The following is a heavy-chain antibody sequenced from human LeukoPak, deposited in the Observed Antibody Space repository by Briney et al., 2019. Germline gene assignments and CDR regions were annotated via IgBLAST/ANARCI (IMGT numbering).Heavy chain of an antibody. CDR3: ARGRVLLWFGEPTYNWFDP. Sequence: ASVKVSCKASGYTFTSCYMHWVRQAPGQGLELMGWINPNSGGTNYAQKFQGRVTMTRDTSISTAYMELSRLRSDDTGVYYCARGRVLLWFGEPTYNWFDPWGQGTLVTVSS. D-gene: IGHD3-10*01. J-gene: IGHJ5*02. CDR1: GYTFTSCY. V-gene: IGHV1-2*02. CDR2: INPNSGGT.